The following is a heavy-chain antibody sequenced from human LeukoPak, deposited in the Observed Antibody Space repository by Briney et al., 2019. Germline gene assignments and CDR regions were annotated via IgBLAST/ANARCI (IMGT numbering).Heavy chain of an antibody. CDR1: GGSISSGGYY. CDR2: IYYTGST. D-gene: IGHD4-17*01. Sequence: PSETLSLTCTVSGGSISSGGYYWNWIRQHPGKGLEWVGYIYYTGSTYYNPSLKGRFSMSVDTSKNHFSLKLRSVNVADTAVYYCVRSGLWLRGTTAFDSWGLGTLVTVSP. V-gene: IGHV4-31*03. CDR3: VRSGLWLRGTTAFDS. J-gene: IGHJ4*02.